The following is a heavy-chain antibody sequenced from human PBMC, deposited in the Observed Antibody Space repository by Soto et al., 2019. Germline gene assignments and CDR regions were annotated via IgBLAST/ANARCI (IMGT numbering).Heavy chain of an antibody. D-gene: IGHD1-1*01. V-gene: IGHV4-34*01. Sequence: QEQLQQWGAGLLKPSETLSLTCAVYGGFVSSGNYYWSWIRQPPGKGLECIGEMSHSGGTHFNPPLKSRVTISVDTSKNQFSLKMSSVTAADTALYYCARVERGTATTVVDAFDIWGPGTMVTVSS. CDR3: ARVERGTATTVVDAFDI. CDR1: GGFVSSGNYY. J-gene: IGHJ3*02. CDR2: MSHSGGT.